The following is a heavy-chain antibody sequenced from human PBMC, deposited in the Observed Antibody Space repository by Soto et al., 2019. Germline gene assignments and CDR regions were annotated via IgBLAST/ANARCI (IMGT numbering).Heavy chain of an antibody. CDR3: AKATATGGGAFDF. J-gene: IGHJ3*01. D-gene: IGHD2-8*02. CDR2: ILVDGRT. CDR1: GFPCGSYD. V-gene: IGHV3-23*01. Sequence: GGSLRLSCAASGFPCGSYDMTWVRQAPGKGLEWVSTILVDGRTFYVDSVKGRFTISRDNSRNTVYLQMNSLTAGDTALYYCAKATATGGGAFDFCGQGTMVTVSS.